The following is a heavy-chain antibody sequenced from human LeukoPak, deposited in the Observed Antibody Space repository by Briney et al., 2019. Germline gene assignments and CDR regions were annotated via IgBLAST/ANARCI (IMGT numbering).Heavy chain of an antibody. V-gene: IGHV1-69*05. CDR3: ARDLTGVVPLSGGWFDP. Sequence: SVKVSCKASGGTFSSYAISWVRQAPGQGLEWMGGIIPIFGTANYAQKFQGRVTITTDESTSTAYMELSSLRSEDTAVYYCARDLTGVVPLSGGWFDPWGQGTLVTVSS. CDR1: GGTFSSYA. D-gene: IGHD3-3*01. J-gene: IGHJ5*02. CDR2: IIPIFGTA.